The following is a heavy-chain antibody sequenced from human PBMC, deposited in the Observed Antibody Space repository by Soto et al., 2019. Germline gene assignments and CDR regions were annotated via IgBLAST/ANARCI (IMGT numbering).Heavy chain of an antibody. V-gene: IGHV1-69*13. D-gene: IGHD5-12*01. CDR1: GGTFSSYA. CDR3: TRGGDIVATVQGHYYYGMDX. J-gene: IGHJ6*02. CDR2: SIRIFGTA. Sequence: SVKVSCKASGGTFSSYAISWVRQAPGQGLEWMGGSIRIFGTANYAQKFQGRVTITADESTSTAYMELSSLRSEDTAVYYCTRGGDIVATVQGHYYYGMDXWGQGTTVTVS.